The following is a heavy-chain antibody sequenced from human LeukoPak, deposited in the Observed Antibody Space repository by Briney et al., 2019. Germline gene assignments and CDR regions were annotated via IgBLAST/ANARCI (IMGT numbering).Heavy chain of an antibody. Sequence: ASVKLSCKASGYTFTSYGISWVRQAPGQGLEWMGWISAYNSNTNYAQKLQGRVTMTTDTSTSTAYMELRSLRSDDTAVYYCARGGPELLWFGELLYPDYWGQGTLVTVSS. CDR2: ISAYNSNT. V-gene: IGHV1-18*01. J-gene: IGHJ4*02. D-gene: IGHD3-10*01. CDR1: GYTFTSYG. CDR3: ARGGPELLWFGELLYPDY.